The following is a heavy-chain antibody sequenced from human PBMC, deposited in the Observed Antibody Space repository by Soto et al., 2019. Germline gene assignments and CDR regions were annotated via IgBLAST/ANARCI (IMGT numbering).Heavy chain of an antibody. Sequence: SETLSLTCTVSGGSISSGGYSWNWIRQLPGKGLEWIGYIYHSGGTLYNPSLKSRVTISVDKSRNQFSLTLTSVTAADTAVYYCARDLPPVDYWGQGTLVTVSS. CDR1: GGSISSGGYS. CDR2: IYHSGGT. V-gene: IGHV4-30-2*06. CDR3: ARDLPPVDY. J-gene: IGHJ4*02.